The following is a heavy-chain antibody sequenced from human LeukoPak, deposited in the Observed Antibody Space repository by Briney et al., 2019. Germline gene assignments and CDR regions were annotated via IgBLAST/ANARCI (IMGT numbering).Heavy chain of an antibody. V-gene: IGHV1-18*04. Sequence: ASVKVSCKASGYTFTSYYMHWVRQAPGQGLEWMGWISAYNGNTNYAQKFQDIVTMTTDTSTSTAYMELRSLRSDDTAVYYCARRDAATRFDYWGQGTLVTVSS. D-gene: IGHD2-15*01. CDR2: ISAYNGNT. J-gene: IGHJ4*02. CDR3: ARRDAATRFDY. CDR1: GYTFTSYY.